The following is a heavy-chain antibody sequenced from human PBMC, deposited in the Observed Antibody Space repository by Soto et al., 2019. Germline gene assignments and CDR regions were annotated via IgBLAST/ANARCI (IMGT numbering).Heavy chain of an antibody. Sequence: QVQLVESGGGVVQPGRSLRLSCAASGFTFSNYGIHWVRQAPGKGLEWVAVIWPDGNNKYYPDSVKGRFTISRDNSKNTLYLQMNSLRAEDTAVYYCVRAGIVATTQLGWFDPWGQGTLVTVFS. CDR1: GFTFSNYG. D-gene: IGHD1-26*01. V-gene: IGHV3-33*01. J-gene: IGHJ5*02. CDR2: IWPDGNNK. CDR3: VRAGIVATTQLGWFDP.